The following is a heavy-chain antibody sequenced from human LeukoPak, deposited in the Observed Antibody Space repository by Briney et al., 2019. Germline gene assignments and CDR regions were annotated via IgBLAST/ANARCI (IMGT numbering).Heavy chain of an antibody. J-gene: IGHJ6*02. D-gene: IGHD3-22*01. Sequence: VASVKVSCKASGFTFTGYYIHWVRQAPGQGLEWKGWINPKNGGTNYAQKFQGRVTMTSDTSISTASMELSRLRSDDTAVYYCARGEGMGPYYDSSGYYLDVWGQGTTVTVSS. CDR1: GFTFTGYY. CDR3: ARGEGMGPYYDSSGYYLDV. V-gene: IGHV1-2*02. CDR2: INPKNGGT.